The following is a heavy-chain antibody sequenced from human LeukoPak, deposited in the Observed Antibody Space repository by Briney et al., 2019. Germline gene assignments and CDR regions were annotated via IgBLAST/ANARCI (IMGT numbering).Heavy chain of an antibody. J-gene: IGHJ2*01. D-gene: IGHD3-10*01. V-gene: IGHV3-21*01. CDR2: ISSGGDYA. CDR3: ARPRGSGSPNWHFDL. CDR1: GFTFSSYS. Sequence: PGGSLRLSCAASGFTFSSYSMTWVRQAPGKGLEWVSSISSGGDYAFYADSVKGRIAISRDNANYSVFLQMNSLRAEDTAVYYCARPRGSGSPNWHFDLWGRGTLITVSS.